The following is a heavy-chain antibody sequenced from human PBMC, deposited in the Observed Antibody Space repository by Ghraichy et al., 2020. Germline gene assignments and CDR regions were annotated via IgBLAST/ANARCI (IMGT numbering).Heavy chain of an antibody. CDR3: ARSPSEIVLGGMDV. CDR2: INPNSGGT. Sequence: ASVKVSCKASGYTFTGYYMHWVRQAPGQGLEWMGWINPNSGGTNYAQKFQGWVTMTRDTSISTAYMELSRLRSDDTAVYYCARSPSEIVLGGMDVWGQGTTVTVSS. CDR1: GYTFTGYY. D-gene: IGHD2-8*01. V-gene: IGHV1-2*04. J-gene: IGHJ6*02.